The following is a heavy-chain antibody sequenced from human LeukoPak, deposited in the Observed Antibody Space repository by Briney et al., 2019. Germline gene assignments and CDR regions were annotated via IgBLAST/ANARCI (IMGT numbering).Heavy chain of an antibody. CDR1: GFTFSSYA. Sequence: GGSLRLSCAASGFTFSSYAMGWVRQAPGKGLEWVSTISGSGVNTYYADSVKGRFTISRDNSKNTLYLQMNSLRAEDTAVYYCAKGLWFNYGNYFDYWGQGTLVTVSS. V-gene: IGHV3-23*01. D-gene: IGHD2-21*01. CDR2: ISGSGVNT. CDR3: AKGLWFNYGNYFDY. J-gene: IGHJ4*02.